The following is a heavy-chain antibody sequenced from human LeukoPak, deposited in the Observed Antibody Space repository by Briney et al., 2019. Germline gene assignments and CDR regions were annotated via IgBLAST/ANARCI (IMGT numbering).Heavy chain of an antibody. CDR1: GYSISSGYY. D-gene: IGHD3-9*01. V-gene: IGHV4-38-2*02. CDR2: IYHSGST. J-gene: IGHJ4*02. Sequence: SETLSLTCTVSGYSISSGYYWGWIRQPPGKGLEWIGSIYHSGSTYYNPSLKSRVTISVDTSKNQFSLKLSSVTAADTAVYYCARFWRFLTGTLYWGQGTLVTVSS. CDR3: ARFWRFLTGTLY.